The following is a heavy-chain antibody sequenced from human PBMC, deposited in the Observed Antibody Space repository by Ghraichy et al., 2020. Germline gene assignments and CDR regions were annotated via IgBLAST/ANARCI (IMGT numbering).Heavy chain of an antibody. J-gene: IGHJ4*02. V-gene: IGHV4-34*01. Sequence: SETLSLTCAVYGGSFSGYYWSWIRQPPGKGLEWIGEIHHSGSTNYNPSLKSRVTISVDTSKNQFSLKLSSVTAADTAVYYCARGLRGYSYGWVFDYWGQGTLVTVSS. CDR2: IHHSGST. CDR3: ARGLRGYSYGWVFDY. D-gene: IGHD5-18*01. CDR1: GGSFSGYY.